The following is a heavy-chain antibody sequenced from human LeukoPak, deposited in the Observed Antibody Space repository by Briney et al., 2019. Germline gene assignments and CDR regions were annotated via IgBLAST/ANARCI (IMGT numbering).Heavy chain of an antibody. CDR2: IYYTGDT. Sequence: GGWIRQPPGRGLEWIGYIYYTGDTTYNPPLKSRVTISIDTSKNQFSLQVTSVTATDTAIYYCARGKTWFAPWGQGTLVTISS. V-gene: IGHV4-59*01. J-gene: IGHJ5*02. CDR3: ARGKTWFAP. D-gene: IGHD4-23*01.